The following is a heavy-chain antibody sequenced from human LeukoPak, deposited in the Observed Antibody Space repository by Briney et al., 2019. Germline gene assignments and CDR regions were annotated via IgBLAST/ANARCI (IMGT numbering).Heavy chain of an antibody. D-gene: IGHD3-3*01. J-gene: IGHJ1*01. CDR2: IKQDGSET. CDR1: GFTFSTYW. V-gene: IGHV3-7*01. CDR3: ARDAAYDFRNPYRYFQH. Sequence: GGSLRLSCAASGFTFSTYWMTWVRQAPGKGLDWVGNIKQDGSETYYADSLKGRFTISRDNAKSALYLQMNSLRAEDTAVYYCARDAAYDFRNPYRYFQHWGQGTLVTVSS.